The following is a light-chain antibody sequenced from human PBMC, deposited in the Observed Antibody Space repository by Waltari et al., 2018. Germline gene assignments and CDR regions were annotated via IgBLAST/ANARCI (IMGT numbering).Light chain of an antibody. Sequence: DIEMTQSPSSLSASVGDRVTISCRATHAVSNSLAWFQQRPGKAPKSLIYAVSTLQRGVPSRFSGSGSGTIFTLTLNGLQPEDVATYYCQHYNFFPWAFGQGTKVEI. CDR2: AVS. J-gene: IGKJ1*01. CDR3: QHYNFFPWA. CDR1: HAVSNS. V-gene: IGKV1-16*01.